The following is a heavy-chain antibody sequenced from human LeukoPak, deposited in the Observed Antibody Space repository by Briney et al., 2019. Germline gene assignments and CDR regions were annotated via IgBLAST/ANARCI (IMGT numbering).Heavy chain of an antibody. V-gene: IGHV3-9*01. D-gene: IGHD6-13*01. CDR3: IPAAYFNY. Sequence: PGGSLRLSCVASGFTFDDYAMHWVRQTPGKGLEWVSGISWNSGNIGYADSVKGRFTISRDNAKNSLYLQMNSLRAEDTALYYCIPAAYFNYWGQGTLVTVSS. CDR2: ISWNSGNI. J-gene: IGHJ4*02. CDR1: GFTFDDYA.